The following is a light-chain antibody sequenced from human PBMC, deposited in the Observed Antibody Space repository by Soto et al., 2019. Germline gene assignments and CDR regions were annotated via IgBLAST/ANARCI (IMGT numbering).Light chain of an antibody. CDR1: QGVSTN. CDR3: QQYGSC. Sequence: EIVMAQSPATLSVSPGESASLSCRASQGVSTNFAWYQQKLGQPPRLLIYGASTRATGISARFSGSGSGTEFTLTISSLQSEDFAVYYCQQYGSCFGQGTRLEIK. V-gene: IGKV3-15*01. J-gene: IGKJ5*01. CDR2: GAS.